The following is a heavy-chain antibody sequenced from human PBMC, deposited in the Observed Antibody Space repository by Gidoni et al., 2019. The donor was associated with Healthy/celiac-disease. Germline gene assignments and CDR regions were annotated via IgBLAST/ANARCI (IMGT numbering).Heavy chain of an antibody. CDR1: GYSFTSYW. Sequence: EVQLVQSGAEVKQPGESLNISCTGSGYSFTSYWIGWVRQMPGKGLEWVGIIPPGDSDTRYNTAFQGEVTISGDKSISTAYLQCPSLKASDTAMYYCARPGSSGWLGAFDIWGQGTMVTVSS. CDR3: ARPGSSGWLGAFDI. J-gene: IGHJ3*02. D-gene: IGHD6-19*01. CDR2: IPPGDSDT. V-gene: IGHV5-51*01.